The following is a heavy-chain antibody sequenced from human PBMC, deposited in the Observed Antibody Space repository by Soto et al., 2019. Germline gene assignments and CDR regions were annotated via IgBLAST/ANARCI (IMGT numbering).Heavy chain of an antibody. J-gene: IGHJ4*02. D-gene: IGHD3-10*01. V-gene: IGHV4-30-4*01. CDR2: IYYSGST. Sequence: ASETLSLTCTVSGGSISSGDYYWSWILHPPGKGLEWIGYIYYSGSTYYNPSLKSRVTISVDTSKNQFSLKLSSVTAADTAVYYCARGRYYGSGPVSYWGQGTLVTVSS. CDR1: GGSISSGDYY. CDR3: ARGRYYGSGPVSY.